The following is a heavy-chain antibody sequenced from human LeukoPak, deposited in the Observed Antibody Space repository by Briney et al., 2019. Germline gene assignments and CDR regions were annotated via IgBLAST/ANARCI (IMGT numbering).Heavy chain of an antibody. Sequence: GGSLRLSCAASGFTFSSYWMSWVRQAPGKGLEWVANIKKDGSEKYYVDAGKGRLTISKDNAKTSLYLQMNSLRAEDTGVYYCARDLSGIAGYTYGRGIDYWGQGTLVTVSS. CDR2: IKKDGSEK. D-gene: IGHD5-18*01. J-gene: IGHJ4*02. CDR3: ARDLSGIAGYTYGRGIDY. CDR1: GFTFSSYW. V-gene: IGHV3-7*01.